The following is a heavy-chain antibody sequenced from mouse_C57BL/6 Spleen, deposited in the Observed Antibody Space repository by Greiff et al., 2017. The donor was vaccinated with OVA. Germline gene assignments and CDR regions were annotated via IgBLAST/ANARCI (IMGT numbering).Heavy chain of an antibody. CDR1: GFSLTSYG. CDR3: SRNRMGGYFDV. V-gene: IGHV2-2*01. CDR2: IWSGGST. J-gene: IGHJ1*03. Sequence: VKLQESGPGLVQPSQSLSITCTVSGFSLTSYGVHWVRQSPGKGLEWLGVIWSGGSTDYNAAFISRLSISKDNSKSQVFFKMNSPQADDTAIYYCSRNRMGGYFDVWGTGTTVTVSS.